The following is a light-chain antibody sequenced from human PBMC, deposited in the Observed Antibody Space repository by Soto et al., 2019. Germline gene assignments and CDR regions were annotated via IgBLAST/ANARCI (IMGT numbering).Light chain of an antibody. V-gene: IGKV1-39*01. CDR3: QQSYSTPTT. CDR1: ETINGY. CDR2: AAS. Sequence: DLQMTQSPSSLSAAVGDRVTIACRASETINGYLNWYQQKPGKGPKLLIFAASSLQSGVPSRFSGSGSGADFTLTISSLQREDFATYYCQQSYSTPTTFGQGTRLEIK. J-gene: IGKJ5*01.